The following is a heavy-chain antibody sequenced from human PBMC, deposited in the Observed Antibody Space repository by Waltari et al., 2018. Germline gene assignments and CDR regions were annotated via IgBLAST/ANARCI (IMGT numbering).Heavy chain of an antibody. Sequence: QVQLVQSGAEVKKPGSSVKVSCKASGGTFSSSAIRWVRPAPGQGLEWMGGIIPIFGTANYAQKFQGRVTITTDESTSTAYMELSSLRSEDTAVYYCASGSIVGATRGLYFDYWGQGTLVTVSS. CDR1: GGTFSSSA. J-gene: IGHJ4*02. CDR2: IIPIFGTA. CDR3: ASGSIVGATRGLYFDY. V-gene: IGHV1-69*05. D-gene: IGHD1-26*01.